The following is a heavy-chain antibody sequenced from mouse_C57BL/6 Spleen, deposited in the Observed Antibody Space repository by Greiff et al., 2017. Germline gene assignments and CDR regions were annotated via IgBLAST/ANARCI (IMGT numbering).Heavy chain of an antibody. CDR1: GYTFTSYW. D-gene: IGHD1-1*01. CDR2: IDPSDSYT. J-gene: IGHJ2*01. CDR3: ARGPLATVVAPPYFDY. Sequence: QVQLQQPGAELVMPGASVKLSCKASGYTFTSYWMHWVKQRPGQGLEWIGEIDPSDSYTNYNQKFKGKSTLTVDKSSSTAYMQLSSLTSEDSAVYYCARGPLATVVAPPYFDYWGQGTTLTVSS. V-gene: IGHV1-69*01.